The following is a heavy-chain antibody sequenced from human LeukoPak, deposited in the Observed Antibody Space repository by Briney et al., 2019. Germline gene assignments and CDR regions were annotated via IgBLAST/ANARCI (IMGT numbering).Heavy chain of an antibody. CDR2: IYYSGST. CDR3: ARGPVFYDFWSGRNRFDY. Sequence: SETLSLTCTVSGGSISSYYWSWIRQPPGKGLEWIGYIYYSGSTNYNPSLKSRVTISVDTSKNQFSLKLSSVTAADTAVYYCARGPVFYDFWSGRNRFDYWGQGTLVTVSS. CDR1: GGSISSYY. V-gene: IGHV4-59*12. J-gene: IGHJ4*02. D-gene: IGHD3-3*01.